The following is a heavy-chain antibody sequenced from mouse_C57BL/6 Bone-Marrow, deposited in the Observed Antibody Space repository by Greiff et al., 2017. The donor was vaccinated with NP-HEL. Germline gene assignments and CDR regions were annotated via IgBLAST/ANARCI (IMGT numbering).Heavy chain of an antibody. V-gene: IGHV5-9*01. J-gene: IGHJ3*01. CDR2: ISGGGGNT. CDR1: GFTFSSYT. Sequence: DVHLVESGGGLVKPGGSLKLSCAASGFTFSSYTMSWVRQTPEKRLEWVATISGGGGNTYYPDSVKGRFTISRDNAKNTLYLQMSSLRSEDTALYYCARQIYYDYEGAYWGQGTLVTVSA. CDR3: ARQIYYDYEGAY. D-gene: IGHD2-4*01.